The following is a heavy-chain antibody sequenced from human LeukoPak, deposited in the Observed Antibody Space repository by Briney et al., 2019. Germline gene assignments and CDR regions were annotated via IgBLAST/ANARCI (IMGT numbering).Heavy chain of an antibody. Sequence: GGSLRLSCAASGFTFSSYEMNWVRQAPGKGLGWISYISSGGTNIYYADSVKDRFTISRDNARNSLYLQMNSLRAEDTAVYYCARDGRGTCRSSSCSKGLNWFDPWGPGILVTVSS. V-gene: IGHV3-48*03. D-gene: IGHD2-2*01. CDR1: GFTFSSYE. CDR2: ISSGGTNI. CDR3: ARDGRGTCRSSSCSKGLNWFDP. J-gene: IGHJ5*02.